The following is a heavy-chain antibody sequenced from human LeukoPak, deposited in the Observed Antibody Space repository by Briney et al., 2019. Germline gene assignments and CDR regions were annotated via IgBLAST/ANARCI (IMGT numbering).Heavy chain of an antibody. Sequence: PGRSLRLSCAASGSTFSSYGMHWVRQAPGKGLEWVAVIWYDGSNKYYADSVKGRFTISRDNSKNTLYLQMNSLRAEDTAVYYCARGYRYDILTGYYPPSDYFDYWGQGTLVTVSS. CDR1: GSTFSSYG. D-gene: IGHD3-9*01. V-gene: IGHV3-33*01. CDR2: IWYDGSNK. CDR3: ARGYRYDILTGYYPPSDYFDY. J-gene: IGHJ4*02.